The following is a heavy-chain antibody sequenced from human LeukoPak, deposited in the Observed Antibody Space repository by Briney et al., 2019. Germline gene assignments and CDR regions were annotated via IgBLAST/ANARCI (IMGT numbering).Heavy chain of an antibody. D-gene: IGHD4-23*01. CDR3: ARESRAYGGNPASP. CDR1: GYNFEILG. J-gene: IGHJ5*02. CDR2: ISAYKGNT. V-gene: IGHV1-18*01. Sequence: ASVKVSCKASGYNFEILGISWVRQAPGQGLEWMGWISAYKGNTNYAQKFQGRVTMTTDTSTSTAYMDLRSLTSDDTAVYYCARESRAYGGNPASPWGQGTLVTVSS.